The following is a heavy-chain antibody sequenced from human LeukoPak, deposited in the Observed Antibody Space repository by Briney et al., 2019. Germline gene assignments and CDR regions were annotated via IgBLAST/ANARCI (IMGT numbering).Heavy chain of an antibody. CDR3: AKGQALR. V-gene: IGHV3-23*01. Sequence: GGSLRLSCAASGFIFTNFAMSWVRQAPGRGLEWVSGIGGSGATTDYAESVRARFIVSRDNSKNIVYLQMNSLRAEDTATYYCAKGQALRWGQGTLVTVSS. D-gene: IGHD6-6*01. J-gene: IGHJ1*01. CDR1: GFIFTNFA. CDR2: IGGSGATT.